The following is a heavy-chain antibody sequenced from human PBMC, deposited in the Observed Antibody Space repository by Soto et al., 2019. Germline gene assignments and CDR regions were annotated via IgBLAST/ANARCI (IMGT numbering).Heavy chain of an antibody. V-gene: IGHV3-30*03. D-gene: IGHD4-17*01. CDR2: ISYDGNNK. J-gene: IGHJ4*02. CDR1: EFTFSNYA. Sequence: PGGSLRLSCAASEFTFSNYAMHWVRQPPGKGLQWLAVISYDGNNKYYADSVEGRFTISRDNSKDTVYLQMNSLRLEDTAVYYCARGPSYSDSYFDYWGKGTLVTVPS. CDR3: ARGPSYSDSYFDY.